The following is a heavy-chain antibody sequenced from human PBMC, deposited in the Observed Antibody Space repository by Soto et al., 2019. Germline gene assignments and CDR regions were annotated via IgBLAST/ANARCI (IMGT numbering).Heavy chain of an antibody. J-gene: IGHJ3*02. Sequence: ASVKVSCKASGYTFTSYDINWVRQATGQGLEWMGWMNPNSGNTGYAQKFQGRVTMTRNTSISTAYMELSSLRSEDTAVYYCARSIIITFGGVIAYDAFDIWGQGTMVTVSS. CDR3: ARSIIITFGGVIAYDAFDI. CDR1: GYTFTSYD. D-gene: IGHD3-16*02. CDR2: MNPNSGNT. V-gene: IGHV1-8*01.